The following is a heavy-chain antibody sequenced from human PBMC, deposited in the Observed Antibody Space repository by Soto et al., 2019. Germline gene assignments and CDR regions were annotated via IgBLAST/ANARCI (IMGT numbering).Heavy chain of an antibody. D-gene: IGHD1-26*01. CDR3: ARSLGETTSLFDY. CDR1: GYIFIHCF. CDR2: INPSSGTT. Sequence: ASVKVSFKASGYIFIHCFMHWLRQAPGQGLEWMGGINPSSGTTTYAQKFQGRVTVTRDTSTSTVYMELSSLGSGDTAMYYCARSLGETTSLFDYWGQGSLVTVSS. V-gene: IGHV1-46*01. J-gene: IGHJ4*02.